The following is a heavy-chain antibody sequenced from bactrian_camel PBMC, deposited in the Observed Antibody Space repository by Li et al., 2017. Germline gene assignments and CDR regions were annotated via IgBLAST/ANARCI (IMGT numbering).Heavy chain of an antibody. V-gene: IGHV3S53*01. D-gene: IGHD5*01. CDR3: AADYTGWVATEYNF. CDR2: ISSDGTT. Sequence: QVQLVESGGGSVQSGGSLRLSCAGSVYMFSTYCMGWYRQAPGKERELVSTISSDGTTSYADSVKGRFTISQDNAKNTLDLQMNILKTEDTAVYYCAADYTGWVATEYNFWGRGTQVTVS. J-gene: IGHJ4*01. CDR1: VYMFSTYC.